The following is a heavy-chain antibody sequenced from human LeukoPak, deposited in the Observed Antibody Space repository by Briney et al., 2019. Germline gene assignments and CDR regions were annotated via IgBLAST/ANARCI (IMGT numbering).Heavy chain of an antibody. Sequence: ASVKVSCKASGYTFTSYGISWVRQAPGQGLEWMGWISPYNGNTNYAQKFQGRVTLTTDTSTSTAYMELRSLRSDDTAVYYCARDVATVTTLSWFDPWGQGTLVTVSS. D-gene: IGHD4-17*01. CDR1: GYTFTSYG. CDR3: ARDVATVTTLSWFDP. J-gene: IGHJ5*02. V-gene: IGHV1-18*04. CDR2: ISPYNGNT.